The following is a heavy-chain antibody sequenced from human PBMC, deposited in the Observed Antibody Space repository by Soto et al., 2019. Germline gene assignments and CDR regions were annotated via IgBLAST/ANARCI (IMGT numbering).Heavy chain of an antibody. CDR1: GGTFNTFA. D-gene: IGHD5-12*01. Sequence: QVQLVQSGAEVKKPGSSVKVSCKASGGTFNTFAISWVRQAPGQGFEWLGGIIPIFRTPDYAQKLQDKVTIIADESASTAYMELSSLRSDDTAVYYCARDKERQRLGGNYYYAMDVWGQGTTVTVSS. V-gene: IGHV1-69*12. J-gene: IGHJ6*02. CDR2: IIPIFRTP. CDR3: ARDKERQRLGGNYYYAMDV.